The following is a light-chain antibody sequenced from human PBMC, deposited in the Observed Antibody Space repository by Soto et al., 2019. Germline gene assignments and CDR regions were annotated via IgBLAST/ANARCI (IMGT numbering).Light chain of an antibody. V-gene: IGKV3D-15*01. CDR1: QTIPRN. Sequence: IVLTQSPDTLSCCPGEKGRPRWTPSQTIPRNFLAWFQQKPGQAPRLLIYGASSRATGIPARFSGSGSGTEFTLTISSLQSEDAAIYYCQQYQTWPRTFGQGTKVDI. J-gene: IGKJ1*01. CDR3: QQYQTWPRT. CDR2: GAS.